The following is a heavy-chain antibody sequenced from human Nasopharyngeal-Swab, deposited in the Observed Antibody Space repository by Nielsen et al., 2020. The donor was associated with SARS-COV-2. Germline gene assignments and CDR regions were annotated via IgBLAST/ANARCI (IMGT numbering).Heavy chain of an antibody. CDR3: ARDQLDHPYDYVWGSYRYTYFDY. CDR2: IRQDGSEK. CDR1: GFTFTSCW. V-gene: IGHV3-7*01. D-gene: IGHD3-16*02. Sequence: GGSLRLSCAASGFTFTSCWMSWVRQAPGKGLEWVASIRQDGSEKYYVDSVKGRFTISRDNAKNSLYLQMNSLRAEDTAVYYCARDQLDHPYDYVWGSYRYTYFDYWGQGTLVTVSS. J-gene: IGHJ4*02.